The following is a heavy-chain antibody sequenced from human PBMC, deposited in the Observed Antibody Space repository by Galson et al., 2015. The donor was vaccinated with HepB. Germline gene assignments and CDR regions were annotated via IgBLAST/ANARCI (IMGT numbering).Heavy chain of an antibody. D-gene: IGHD4/OR15-4a*01. V-gene: IGHV1-46*01. CDR1: GSTFTTYP. J-gene: IGHJ4*02. CDR3: ARDKEYWQTMVLAI. CDR2: INPSGGSA. Sequence: SVTVSCKPSGSTFTTYPIHWVRQGPGQGLEWMGIINPSGGSANYAQKFRDRVTMTRDAATGTVYMELNNLRSEDTGVYYCARDKEYWQTMVLAIWGQGSLVTVSS.